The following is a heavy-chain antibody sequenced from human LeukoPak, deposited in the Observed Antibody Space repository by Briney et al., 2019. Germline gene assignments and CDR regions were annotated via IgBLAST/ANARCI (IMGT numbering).Heavy chain of an antibody. CDR2: ISGSGGST. Sequence: GGSLRLSCAASGFTFSSYAMSWVRQAPGKGLEWVSAISGSGGSTYYADSVKGRFTISRDNSKNTLYLQMNSLRGEDTAVYYCARAEGYCSGGSCTNYYYYGLDVWGQGTTATVSS. J-gene: IGHJ6*02. D-gene: IGHD2-15*01. CDR3: ARAEGYCSGGSCTNYYYYGLDV. V-gene: IGHV3-23*01. CDR1: GFTFSSYA.